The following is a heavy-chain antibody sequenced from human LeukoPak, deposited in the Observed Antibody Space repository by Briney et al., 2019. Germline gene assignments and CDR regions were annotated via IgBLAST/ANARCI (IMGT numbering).Heavy chain of an antibody. D-gene: IGHD3-22*01. CDR2: IRYDGNNK. Sequence: GGSLRLSCAASGFTFSSYGMHWVRQAPGKGLEWVAFIRYDGNNKYYADSVKGRFIISRDNSKNTLYLQMNSLRAEDTALYYCAKGAYDSSGYYYFDYWGQGTLVTVSS. J-gene: IGHJ4*02. CDR3: AKGAYDSSGYYYFDY. CDR1: GFTFSSYG. V-gene: IGHV3-30*02.